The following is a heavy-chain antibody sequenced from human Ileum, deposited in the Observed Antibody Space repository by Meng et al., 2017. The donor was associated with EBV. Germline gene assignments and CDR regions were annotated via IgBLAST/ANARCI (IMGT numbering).Heavy chain of an antibody. Sequence: QGQQKRWGAGLLKPSATPPLTCAVYGGSFSGYYWSWIRQPPGKGLEWIGEINHSGSTNYNPSLKSRVTISVDTSKNQFSLKLSSVTAADTAVYYCARGNKVSDRGFDYWGQGTLVTVSS. CDR1: GGSFSGYY. V-gene: IGHV4-34*01. D-gene: IGHD3-10*01. CDR3: ARGNKVSDRGFDY. CDR2: INHSGST. J-gene: IGHJ4*02.